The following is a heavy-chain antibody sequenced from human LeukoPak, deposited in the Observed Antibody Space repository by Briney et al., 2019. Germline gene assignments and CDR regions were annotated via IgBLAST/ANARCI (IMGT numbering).Heavy chain of an antibody. V-gene: IGHV4-59*01. CDR2: IYYSGST. D-gene: IGHD6-19*01. CDR1: GDSMSRYY. J-gene: IGHJ6*03. CDR3: ARAPAGPPYYYMDV. Sequence: KPSETLSFTCTVSGDSMSRYYWSWIRQTPGKGLEWIGYIYYSGSTNYNPSLKSRITISVDTSKNQFSLKLSSVTAADTAVYYCARAPAGPPYYYMDVWGKGTTVTVSS.